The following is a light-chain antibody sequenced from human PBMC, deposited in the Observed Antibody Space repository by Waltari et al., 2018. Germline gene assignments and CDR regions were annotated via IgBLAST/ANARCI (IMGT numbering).Light chain of an antibody. Sequence: DIVMTQSPDSLAVSLGERATINCKSSQSVLYSSNNKNYLAWYQQKPGQPPRLLIYWASTRESVVPDRFSGSGSGTDFTLTISSLQAEDVALYYCQQYYSTPQAFGQGTKVEI. V-gene: IGKV4-1*01. CDR2: WAS. CDR3: QQYYSTPQA. J-gene: IGKJ1*01. CDR1: QSVLYSSNNKNY.